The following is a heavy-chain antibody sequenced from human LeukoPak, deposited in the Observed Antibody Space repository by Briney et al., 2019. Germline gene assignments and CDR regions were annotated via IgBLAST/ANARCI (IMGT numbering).Heavy chain of an antibody. J-gene: IGHJ4*02. V-gene: IGHV4-34*01. CDR3: AGRRGYSGYAMYDY. CDR1: GGSFSGYY. CDR2: IYYSGST. D-gene: IGHD5-12*01. Sequence: PSETLSLTCAVYGGSFSGYYWSWIRQPPGKGLEWIGSIYYSGSTYYNPSLKSRVTISVDTSKNQFSLKLSSVTAADTAVYYCAGRRGYSGYAMYDYWGQGTLVTVSS.